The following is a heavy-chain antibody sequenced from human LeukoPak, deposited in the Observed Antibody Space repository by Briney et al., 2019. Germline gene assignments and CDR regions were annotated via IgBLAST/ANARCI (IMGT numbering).Heavy chain of an antibody. D-gene: IGHD6-6*01. CDR1: GFTFSSYE. CDR2: ISSSGSTI. CDR3: ASHFSSSSGYFDY. Sequence: GGSLRPSCAASGFTFSSYEMNWVRQAPREGLEWVSYISSSGSTIYYADSVKGRFTISRDNAKNSLYLQMNSLRAEDTAVYYCASHFSSSSGYFDYWGQGTLVTVSS. V-gene: IGHV3-48*03. J-gene: IGHJ4*02.